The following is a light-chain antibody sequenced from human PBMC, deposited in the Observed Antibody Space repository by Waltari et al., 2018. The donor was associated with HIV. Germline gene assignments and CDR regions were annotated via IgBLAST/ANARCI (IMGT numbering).Light chain of an antibody. CDR1: ELQSQS. CDR2: KER. V-gene: IGLV3-25*03. J-gene: IGLJ2*01. Sequence: SYELKQPPSVSVSPGQTAEITRVGDELQSQSGHGYHRKPGQARVLVVYKERKRPSGIPQLFSGSTSGTSVTLPIRGVQAEYESHYYGQSTDSSGTHVFLGGGTKLTVL. CDR3: QSTDSSGTHVF.